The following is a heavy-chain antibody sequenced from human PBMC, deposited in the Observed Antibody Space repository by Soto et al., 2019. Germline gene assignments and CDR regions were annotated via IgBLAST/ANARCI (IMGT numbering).Heavy chain of an antibody. Sequence: PGGSLRLSCAASGFTFSSYAMSWVRQAPGKGLEWVSAISGSGGSTYYADSVKGRFTISRDNSKNTLYLQMNSLRAEDTAVYYCAKGSNKEQLVPLGYWGQGTLVTVSS. J-gene: IGHJ4*02. V-gene: IGHV3-23*01. CDR1: GFTFSSYA. D-gene: IGHD6-13*01. CDR2: ISGSGGST. CDR3: AKGSNKEQLVPLGY.